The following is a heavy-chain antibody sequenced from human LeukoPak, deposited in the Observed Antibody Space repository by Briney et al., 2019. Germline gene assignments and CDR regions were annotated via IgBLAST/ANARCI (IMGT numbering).Heavy chain of an antibody. CDR1: GGSLSSSSYY. CDR2: IYYSGST. CDR3: ARTLGAGIAVAGTFDY. D-gene: IGHD6-19*01. V-gene: IGHV4-39*07. J-gene: IGHJ4*02. Sequence: PSETLSLTCTVSGGSLSSSSYYWGWLRQPPGRGLEWLGSIYYSGSTYYNPSLRSRVTTSVDTSKNQFSLKLSSVTAADTAVYYCARTLGAGIAVAGTFDYWGQGTLVTVSS.